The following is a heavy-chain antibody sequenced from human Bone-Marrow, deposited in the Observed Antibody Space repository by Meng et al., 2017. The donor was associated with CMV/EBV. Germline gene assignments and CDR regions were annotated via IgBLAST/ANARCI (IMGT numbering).Heavy chain of an antibody. Sequence: GESLKISCAASGFIFTSSGMHWVRQTPGKGLEWVAFIRYDGSNKYYPDSVKGRFTISRDNSKSTLYLQMDGLRAEDTAVYFCAKGVTAGGTYFSDYWGQGTLVTVSS. V-gene: IGHV3-30*02. CDR3: AKGVTAGGTYFSDY. J-gene: IGHJ4*02. CDR2: IRYDGSNK. CDR1: GFIFTSSG. D-gene: IGHD2-15*01.